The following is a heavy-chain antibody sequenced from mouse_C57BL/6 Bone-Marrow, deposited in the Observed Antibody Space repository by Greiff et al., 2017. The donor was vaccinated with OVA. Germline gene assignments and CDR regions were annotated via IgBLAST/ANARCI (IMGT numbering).Heavy chain of an antibody. V-gene: IGHV5-6*02. CDR1: GFTFSSYG. CDR2: ISSGGSYT. D-gene: IGHD1-1*01. CDR3: ARRGLRTLFAY. Sequence: EVKLVESGGDLVKPGGSLKLSCAASGFTFSSYGMSWVRQTPDKRLEWVATISSGGSYTYYPDSVKGRFTISRDNAKNTLYLQMSSLKSEDTAMYYCARRGLRTLFAYWGQGTLVTVSA. J-gene: IGHJ3*01.